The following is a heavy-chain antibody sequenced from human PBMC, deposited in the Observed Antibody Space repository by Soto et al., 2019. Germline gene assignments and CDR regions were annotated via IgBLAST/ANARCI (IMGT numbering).Heavy chain of an antibody. J-gene: IGHJ6*03. Sequence: GGSLRLSCAASGFTFSSYWMHWVRQAPGKGLVWVSRTNSDGSSTSYADSVKGRFTISRDNAKNTLYLQMNSLRAEDTAVYYCARARPEDDFWSGYYRSEYYYYYMDVWGKGTTVTVSS. CDR1: GFTFSSYW. CDR3: ARARPEDDFWSGYYRSEYYYYYMDV. D-gene: IGHD3-3*01. CDR2: TNSDGSST. V-gene: IGHV3-74*01.